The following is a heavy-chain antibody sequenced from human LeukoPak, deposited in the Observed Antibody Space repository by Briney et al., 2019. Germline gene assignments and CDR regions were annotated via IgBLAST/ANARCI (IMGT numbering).Heavy chain of an antibody. J-gene: IGHJ4*02. CDR2: IYHSGST. CDR3: ARDQKWELPDY. Sequence: NASETLSLTCTVSGGSISSGGYYWSWIRQPPGKGLEWIGYIYHSGSTYYNPSLKSRVTISVDRSKNQFSLKLSSVTAADTAVYYCARDQKWELPDYWGQGTLVTVSS. D-gene: IGHD1-26*01. V-gene: IGHV4-30-2*01. CDR1: GGSISSGGYY.